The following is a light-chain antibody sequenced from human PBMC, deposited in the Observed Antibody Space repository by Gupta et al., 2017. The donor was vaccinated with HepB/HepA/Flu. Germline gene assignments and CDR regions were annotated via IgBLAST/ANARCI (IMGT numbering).Light chain of an antibody. Sequence: EIVLTLSPVTLSLSPGERDTLSCRASQSVSRFLAWYQQKPGQPPSLLVFDASNRATGVPARFSGSGSGTDFTLTISSLEPEDFAVYYCQQRNNCPLTFGGGTRVEIK. V-gene: IGKV3-11*01. J-gene: IGKJ4*01. CDR3: QQRNNCPLT. CDR2: DAS. CDR1: QSVSRF.